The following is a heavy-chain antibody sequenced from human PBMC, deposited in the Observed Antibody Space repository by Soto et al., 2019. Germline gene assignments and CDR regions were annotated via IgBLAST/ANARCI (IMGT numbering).Heavy chain of an antibody. CDR2: IGDSGGST. J-gene: IGHJ4*02. Sequence: EVQLLESGGGLVQPGGSLRLACAASGFSFTRYGMSWVRQAPGKGLEWVSSIGDSGGSTYYADTVKGRFTISRDNSKNTVSLQMNSLRAEDTAVYYCAKRVEYSSSTHYFDYWCQGTLVTVSS. V-gene: IGHV3-23*01. D-gene: IGHD6-6*01. CDR1: GFSFTRYG. CDR3: AKRVEYSSSTHYFDY.